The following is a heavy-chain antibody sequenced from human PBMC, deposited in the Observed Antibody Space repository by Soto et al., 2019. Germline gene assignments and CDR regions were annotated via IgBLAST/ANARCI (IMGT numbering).Heavy chain of an antibody. Sequence: VGALRLSCAASGFTFSNAWMSWVRQAPGKGLEWGGCIKSKTDGGTTDYAAPVKGRFTISRDDSKNTLDLQTNSLKTEATAVYYCTTGLTTVTTGVNDYWRQGTLVTVSS. D-gene: IGHD4-17*01. CDR2: IKSKTDGGTT. V-gene: IGHV3-15*01. J-gene: IGHJ4*02. CDR1: GFTFSNAW. CDR3: TTGLTTVTTGVNDY.